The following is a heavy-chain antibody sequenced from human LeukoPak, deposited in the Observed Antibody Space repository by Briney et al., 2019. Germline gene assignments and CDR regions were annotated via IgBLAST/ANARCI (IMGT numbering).Heavy chain of an antibody. J-gene: IGHJ4*02. CDR2: ISPNSGDT. CDR3: ARRGDGYKFDS. CDR1: GYTFTGYY. D-gene: IGHD5-24*01. Sequence: ASVSVSCKASGYTFTGYYMHWVRQAPGQGLEWLGWISPNSGDTKYAQKFQGRVTMTRDTSISSAYMELSSLRSDDTAVYYCARRGDGYKFDSWGQGTLVTVSS. V-gene: IGHV1-2*02.